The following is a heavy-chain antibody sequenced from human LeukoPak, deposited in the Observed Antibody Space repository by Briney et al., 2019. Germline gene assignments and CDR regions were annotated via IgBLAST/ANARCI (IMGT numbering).Heavy chain of an antibody. CDR3: GVRGVLFDY. CDR2: INPINGGP. D-gene: IGHD3-10*01. J-gene: IGHJ4*02. Sequence: GASVKVSCKTFGYTFTDYYIHWVRQAPGQGLEWMGWINPINGGPNYAQKFQGRVTLTRDTSTRTVYMELSSLSSEDTAVYYCGVRGVLFDYWGQGTLVTVSS. V-gene: IGHV1-2*02. CDR1: GYTFTDYY.